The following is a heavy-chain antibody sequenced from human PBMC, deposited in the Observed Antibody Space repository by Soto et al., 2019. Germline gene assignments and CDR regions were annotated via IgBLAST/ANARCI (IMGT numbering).Heavy chain of an antibody. J-gene: IGHJ5*02. Sequence: GESLKISCKGSGYTFSGYWISWVRQMPVKGLEFMGIVYPYYSQTIYSPSFQGHVTISSYNSISTSSLQWSSLKTSDTAMYYCARYKAPYLAGKWFDPWGQGTLVTVSS. V-gene: IGHV5-51*01. D-gene: IGHD1-20*01. CDR3: ARYKAPYLAGKWFDP. CDR1: GYTFSGYW. CDR2: VYPYYSQT.